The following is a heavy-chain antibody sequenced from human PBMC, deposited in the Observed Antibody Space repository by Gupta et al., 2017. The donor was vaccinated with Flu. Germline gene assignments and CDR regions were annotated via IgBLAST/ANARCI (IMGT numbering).Heavy chain of an antibody. Sequence: QEQLVQSGPEVKRPGASVKVSCKASEYTLSAYYIPWVRQAPGQGLEWVGRLNPHSGTTNYDQKFQGRITVTMDSSISTVFLDLSSLTSDDTAIYYCARERHCSTSSCYRYFDPWGQGTLVTVSS. J-gene: IGHJ5*02. CDR1: EYTLSAYY. D-gene: IGHD2-2*02. V-gene: IGHV1-2*06. CDR3: ARERHCSTSSCYRYFDP. CDR2: LNPHSGTT.